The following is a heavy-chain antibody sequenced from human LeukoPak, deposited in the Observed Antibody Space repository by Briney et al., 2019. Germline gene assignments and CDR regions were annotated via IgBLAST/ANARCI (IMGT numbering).Heavy chain of an antibody. J-gene: IGHJ4*02. V-gene: IGHV3-23*01. CDR1: GFTFSSYA. D-gene: IGHD6-13*01. CDR3: AKAPMEDSWYIHFDY. CDR2: ITNSGDYT. Sequence: GGSLRLSCAASGFTFSSYAMSWVRQAPGKGLEWVSAITNSGDYTYYADSVKGRFTISRDNSKNTLYLQINILRAEDTAIYYCAKAPMEDSWYIHFDYWGQGTLVTVSS.